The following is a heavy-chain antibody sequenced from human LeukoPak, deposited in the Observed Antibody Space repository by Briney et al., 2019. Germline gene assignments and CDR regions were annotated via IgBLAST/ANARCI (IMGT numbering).Heavy chain of an antibody. D-gene: IGHD4-17*01. CDR3: ARETTAPYRHFDY. J-gene: IGHJ4*02. V-gene: IGHV3-66*01. Sequence: PGGSLRLSCAASGFTVTNNYMSWVRQAPGKGLEWVSVIYSDGTTDYADSVKGRFTISRDNSKNTLYLQMNTLRAEDTAVYYCARETTAPYRHFDYWGQGALVTVSS. CDR2: IYSDGTT. CDR1: GFTVTNNY.